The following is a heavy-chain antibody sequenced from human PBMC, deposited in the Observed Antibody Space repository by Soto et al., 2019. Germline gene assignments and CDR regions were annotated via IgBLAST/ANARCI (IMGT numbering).Heavy chain of an antibody. D-gene: IGHD6-19*01. J-gene: IGHJ5*02. CDR1: GYTFTSYA. CDR2: INAGNGNT. CDR3: ARDRVAVFAWFDP. Sequence: XSVKVSCKASGYTFTSYAMHWVRQAPGQRLEWMGWINAGNGNTKYSQKFQGRVTITRDTSASTAYMELSSLRSEDTAVYYCARDRVAVFAWFDPWGQGTLVTVSS. V-gene: IGHV1-3*01.